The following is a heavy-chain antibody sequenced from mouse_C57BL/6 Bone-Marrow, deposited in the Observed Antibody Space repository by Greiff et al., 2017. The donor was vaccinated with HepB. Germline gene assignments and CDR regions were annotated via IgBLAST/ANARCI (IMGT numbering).Heavy chain of an antibody. V-gene: IGHV1-15*01. CDR2: IDPETGGT. J-gene: IGHJ2*01. D-gene: IGHD1-1*01. Sequence: VKLVESGAELVRPGASVTLSCKASGYTFTDYEMHWVKQTPVHGLEWIGAIDPETGGTAYNQKFKGKAILTADKSSSTAYMELRSLTSEDSAVYYCALITTVVAIDYWGQGTTLTVSS. CDR3: ALITTVVAIDY. CDR1: GYTFTDYE.